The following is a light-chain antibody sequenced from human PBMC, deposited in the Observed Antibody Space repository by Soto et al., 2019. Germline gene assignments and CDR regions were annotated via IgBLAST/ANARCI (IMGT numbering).Light chain of an antibody. CDR2: GAS. CDR1: QSVNTY. Sequence: EIVLTQSPATLSLSPGDSATLSCRASQSVNTYLAWYQRKPGQAPRLIIYGASNRATGIPARFSGSGSGTDFTLTINSLEPEDFAVYYCQQRSDWPTFGHGTRLEIK. CDR3: QQRSDWPT. J-gene: IGKJ5*01. V-gene: IGKV3-11*01.